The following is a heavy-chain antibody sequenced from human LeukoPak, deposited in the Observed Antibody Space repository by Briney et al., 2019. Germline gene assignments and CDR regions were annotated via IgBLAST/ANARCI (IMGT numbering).Heavy chain of an antibody. D-gene: IGHD5-12*01. J-gene: IGHJ4*02. Sequence: PSETLSLTWAVYGGSFSGYYWSWIRQPPGKGLEWIGEINHSGSTNYNPSLKSRVTISVDTSKNQFSLKLSSVTAADTAVYYCARDLNSGYDARGYIDYWGQGTLVTVSS. V-gene: IGHV4-34*01. CDR2: INHSGST. CDR3: ARDLNSGYDARGYIDY. CDR1: GGSFSGYY.